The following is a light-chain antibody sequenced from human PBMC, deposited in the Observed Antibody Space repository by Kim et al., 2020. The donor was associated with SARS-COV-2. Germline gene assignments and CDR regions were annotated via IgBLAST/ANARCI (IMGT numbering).Light chain of an antibody. J-gene: IGLJ1*01. CDR1: SSDVGAYNY. CDR2: DVN. CDR3: SSFTSSNTYV. V-gene: IGLV2-14*04. Sequence: QSIAISCTGTSSDVGAYNYVSWFQQHPDKAPKLMIYDVNQRPSGVSNRFSGSKSGNTASLTISGLQAEDEADYYCSSFTSSNTYVFGAGTKVTVL.